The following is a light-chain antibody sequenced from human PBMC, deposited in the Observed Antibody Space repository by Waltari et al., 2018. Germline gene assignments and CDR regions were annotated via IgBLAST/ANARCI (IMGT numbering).Light chain of an antibody. J-gene: IGKJ1*01. CDR3: QQFQSHLRT. CDR2: WAS. CDR1: QSVLHSSNDKNY. V-gene: IGKV4-1*01. Sequence: DIVMTQSPESLAVSLGERATITCKSSQSVLHSSNDKNYFAWYRQKPGLPPKLLIYWASTRKSGVPDRFSGSVSGTDFTLTISGLRAKDVAVYYCQQFQSHLRTFGQGTRVEIK.